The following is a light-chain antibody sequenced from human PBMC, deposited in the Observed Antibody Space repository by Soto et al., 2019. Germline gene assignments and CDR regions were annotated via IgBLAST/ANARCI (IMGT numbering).Light chain of an antibody. CDR2: KAS. V-gene: IGKV1-5*03. Sequence: DIQMTQSPSSLSASVGDRVTMTCRASQSISSWLAWYQQKPGKAPKLLIYKASSLESGVPSRFSGSGSGTEFTLTISSLQPDDFATYYCQQYNSYSWTFGQGTTGDIK. J-gene: IGKJ1*01. CDR3: QQYNSYSWT. CDR1: QSISSW.